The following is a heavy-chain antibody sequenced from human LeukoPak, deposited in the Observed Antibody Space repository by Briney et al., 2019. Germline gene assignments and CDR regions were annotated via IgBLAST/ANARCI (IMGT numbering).Heavy chain of an antibody. CDR2: VNPNSGHT. J-gene: IGHJ4*02. D-gene: IGHD2-15*01. V-gene: IGHV1-8*01. Sequence: ASVKVSCKASGYTFTSYDVNWVRQATGQGLEWMGWVNPNSGHTGYAQKFQGRVTMTTNTSISTAYMGLSSLRSEDTAVYYCARGAPGSYCSGGSCPYFDYWGQGTPVSVSS. CDR3: ARGAPGSYCSGGSCPYFDY. CDR1: GYTFTSYD.